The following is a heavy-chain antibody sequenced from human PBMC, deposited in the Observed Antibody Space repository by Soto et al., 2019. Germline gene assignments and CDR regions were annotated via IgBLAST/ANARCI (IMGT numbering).Heavy chain of an antibody. CDR2: ISSSSSYI. CDR1: GFTFSSYS. D-gene: IGHD6-19*01. V-gene: IGHV3-21*01. J-gene: IGHJ4*02. CDR3: ARLLDGIAVAPFDY. Sequence: PGGSLRLSCAASGFTFSSYSMNWVRQAPGKGLEWVSSISSSSSYIYYADSVKGRLTISRDNAKNSLYLQMNSLRAEDTAVYYCARLLDGIAVAPFDYWGQGTLVTVSS.